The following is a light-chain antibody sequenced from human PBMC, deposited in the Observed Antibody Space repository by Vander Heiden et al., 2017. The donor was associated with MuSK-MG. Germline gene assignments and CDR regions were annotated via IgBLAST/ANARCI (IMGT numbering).Light chain of an antibody. V-gene: IGLV3-25*03. J-gene: IGLJ2*01. CDR3: QSADGSETSRVR. CDR2: KDT. CDR1: ELTRQY. Sequence: SFELSQPPSVSASPGQTARITCSGDELTRQYSYWYQQKPDQGPVLVIYKDTERPSGIPARFSRSNSGTTVTLTIRGVQAEDEGDYYCQSADGSETSRVRFGGGTKLTVL.